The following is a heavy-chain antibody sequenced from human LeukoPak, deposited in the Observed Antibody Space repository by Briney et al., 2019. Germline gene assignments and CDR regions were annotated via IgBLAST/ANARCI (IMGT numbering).Heavy chain of an antibody. D-gene: IGHD6-19*01. CDR1: GDAVSSNRAA. CDR2: TYYRSKWYN. V-gene: IGHV6-1*01. J-gene: IGHJ4*02. CDR3: SREEDYSSGWLTG. Sequence: TSQTLSLTCAISGDAVSSNRAAWNWIRQSPSKGLEWLGRTYYRSKWYNDYAVSVKSRITIHPDTSKKQFPLQLKDVTPEDTALYYCSREEDYSSGWLTGWGQGTLVIVSS.